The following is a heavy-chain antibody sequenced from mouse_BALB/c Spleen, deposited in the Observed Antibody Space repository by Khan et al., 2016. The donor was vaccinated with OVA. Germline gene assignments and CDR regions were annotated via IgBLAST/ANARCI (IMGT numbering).Heavy chain of an antibody. J-gene: IGHJ3*01. CDR1: GYSFTSYY. Sequence: EVQLPESGPELMKPGASVKISCKASGYSFTSYYIHWIMQSHGKSLEWIGYIDPFSGGITYNQKFKGKATLTVDKSSSTAYIYFSNLTSEDSAVYYCTRHGYVAWFTYWGQGTLVTVSA. V-gene: IGHV1S135*01. CDR3: TRHGYVAWFTY. D-gene: IGHD2-2*01. CDR2: IDPFSGGI.